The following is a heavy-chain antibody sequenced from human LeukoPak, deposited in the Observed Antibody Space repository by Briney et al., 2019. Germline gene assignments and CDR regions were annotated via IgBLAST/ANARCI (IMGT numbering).Heavy chain of an antibody. CDR1: GGSISSYY. V-gene: IGHV4-59*01. J-gene: IGHJ4*02. CDR2: IYYSGST. CDR3: ARSSGVAGTPYYFDY. Sequence: SETLSLTCTVSGGSISSYYWSWLRQPPGKGLEWIGYIYYSGSTNYNPSLKSRVTISVDTSKNQFSLKLSSVTAADTAVYYCARSSGVAGTPYYFDYWGQGTLVTVSS. D-gene: IGHD6-19*01.